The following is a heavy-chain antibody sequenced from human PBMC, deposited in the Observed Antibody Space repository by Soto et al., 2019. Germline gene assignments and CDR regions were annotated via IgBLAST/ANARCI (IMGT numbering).Heavy chain of an antibody. CDR3: ARDPGTGAALRAYHFDY. J-gene: IGHJ4*02. Sequence: ASVNGSCKTARYSLTTDALHCVLQSTLQRLDWMGWINAGNGDTKYSEKFQGRVTITRDTSANTAYMELSSLRSEDTSVYYCARDPGTGAALRAYHFDYWGQRTLVTVSS. D-gene: IGHD1-1*01. CDR1: RYSLTTDA. CDR2: INAGNGDT. V-gene: IGHV1-3*01.